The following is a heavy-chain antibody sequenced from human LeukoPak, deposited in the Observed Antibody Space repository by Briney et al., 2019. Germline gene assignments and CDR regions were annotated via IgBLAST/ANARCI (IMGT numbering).Heavy chain of an antibody. CDR1: GGSFSGYY. D-gene: IGHD3-3*01. CDR2: INHSGST. Sequence: SETLSLTCAVYGGSFSGYYWSWIRQPPGKGLEWIGEINHSGSTNYNPSLKSRVTISVDTSKNQFSLKLSSVTAADTAVYYCATYDFWSGYYDYWGQGTLVTVSS. CDR3: ATYDFWSGYYDY. J-gene: IGHJ4*02. V-gene: IGHV4-34*01.